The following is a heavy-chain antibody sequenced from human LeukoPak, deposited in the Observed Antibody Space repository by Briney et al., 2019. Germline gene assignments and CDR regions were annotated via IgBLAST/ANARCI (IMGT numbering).Heavy chain of an antibody. CDR3: ALGYYDILTGYYPGD. D-gene: IGHD3-9*01. V-gene: IGHV1-2*06. CDR1: GYTFTCYY. CDR2: INPNSGGA. J-gene: IGHJ4*02. Sequence: ASGKVSCKASGYTFTCYYMHWVRQAPGQGLEGMGRINPNSGGANYAQKFQGRVTMTRDTSISTAYMELSRLRSDDTAVYYCALGYYDILTGYYPGDWGQGTLVTVSS.